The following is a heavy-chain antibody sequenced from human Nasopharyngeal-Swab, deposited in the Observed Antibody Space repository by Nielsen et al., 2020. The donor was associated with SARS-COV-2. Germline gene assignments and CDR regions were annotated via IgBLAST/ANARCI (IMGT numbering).Heavy chain of an antibody. Sequence: GGSLRLSCAASGFTFSSYSMNWVRQAPGKGPEWVSSISSSSSYIYYADSVKGRFTISRDNAKNSLYLQMNSLGAEDTAVYYCASPRGYYDSSGAFDYWGQGTLVTVSS. J-gene: IGHJ4*02. CDR2: ISSSSSYI. CDR3: ASPRGYYDSSGAFDY. D-gene: IGHD3-22*01. CDR1: GFTFSSYS. V-gene: IGHV3-21*01.